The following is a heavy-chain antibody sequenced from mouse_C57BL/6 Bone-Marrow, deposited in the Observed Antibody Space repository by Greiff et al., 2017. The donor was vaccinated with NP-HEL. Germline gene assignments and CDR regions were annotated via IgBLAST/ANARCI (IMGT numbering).Heavy chain of an antibody. D-gene: IGHD4-1*01. CDR1: GYTFTSYT. J-gene: IGHJ2*01. CDR2: INPSSGYT. V-gene: IGHV1-4*01. CDR3: ARRKAGRGPFDY. Sequence: VQLQQSGAELARPGASVKMSCKASGYTFTSYTMHWVNQRPGQGLEWIGYINPSSGYTKYNQKFKDKATLTADKSSSTAYMQLSSLTSEDSAVYYCARRKAGRGPFDYWGQGTTLTVSS.